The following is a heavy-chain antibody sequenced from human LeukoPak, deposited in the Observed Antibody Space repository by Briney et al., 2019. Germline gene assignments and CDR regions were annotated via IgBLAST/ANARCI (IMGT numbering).Heavy chain of an antibody. D-gene: IGHD6-6*01. CDR2: MNPNSGNT. Sequence: GASVKVSCKASGYTFTSYGISWVRQAPGQGLEWMGWMNPNSGNTGYAQKFQGRVTMTRNTSISTAYMELSSLRSEDTAVYYCARGLKSSSSLVYGMDVWGQGTTVTVSS. J-gene: IGHJ6*02. CDR3: ARGLKSSSSLVYGMDV. V-gene: IGHV1-8*02. CDR1: GYTFTSYG.